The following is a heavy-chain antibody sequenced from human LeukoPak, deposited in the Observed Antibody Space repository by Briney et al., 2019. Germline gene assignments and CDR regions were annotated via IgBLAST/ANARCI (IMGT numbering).Heavy chain of an antibody. CDR3: ARGGSYLSAFDI. J-gene: IGHJ3*02. Sequence: PGGSLRLSCAASGFSVSSNYMSWVRQAPGKGLEWVSIIYSGGSTFYADSVKGRFTISRDNSKNTLYLQMNSLRAEDTAVYYCARGGSYLSAFDIWGQGTMVTVSS. V-gene: IGHV3-53*01. D-gene: IGHD1-26*01. CDR2: IYSGGST. CDR1: GFSVSSNY.